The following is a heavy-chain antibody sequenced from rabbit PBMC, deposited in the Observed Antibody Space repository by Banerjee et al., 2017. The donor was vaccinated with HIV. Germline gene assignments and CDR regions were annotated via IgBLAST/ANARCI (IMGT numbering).Heavy chain of an antibody. Sequence: QQQLEESGGGLVQPEGSLTLTCKASGFDLSSGYYMCWVRQAPGKGLEWIGCIYTGSGGSTYYANWAKGRFTISGTSSTTVTLQMTSLTAADTATYFCARGDISSGWDLWGPGTLVTVS. CDR3: ARGDISSGWDL. J-gene: IGHJ6*01. CDR1: GFDLSSGYY. V-gene: IGHV1S45*01. D-gene: IGHD1-1*01. CDR2: IYTGSGGST.